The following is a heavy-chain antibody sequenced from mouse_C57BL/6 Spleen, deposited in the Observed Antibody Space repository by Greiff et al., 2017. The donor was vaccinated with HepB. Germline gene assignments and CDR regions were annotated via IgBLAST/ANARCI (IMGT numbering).Heavy chain of an antibody. D-gene: IGHD2-3*01. Sequence: EVQLVESEGGLVQPGSSMKLSCTASGFTFSDYYMAWVRQVPEKGLEWVANINYDGSSTYYLDSLKSRFIISRDNAKNILYLQMSSLKSEDTATYYCARDDDGYRFAYWGQGTLVTVSA. CDR3: ARDDDGYRFAY. CDR1: GFTFSDYY. J-gene: IGHJ3*01. CDR2: INYDGSST. V-gene: IGHV5-16*01.